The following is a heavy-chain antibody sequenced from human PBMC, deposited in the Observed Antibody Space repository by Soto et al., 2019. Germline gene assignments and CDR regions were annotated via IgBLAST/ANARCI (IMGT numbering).Heavy chain of an antibody. CDR3: ATATISPVSATLYHYGMDV. CDR2: LMPVFHTT. CDR1: GGTFNNFA. D-gene: IGHD6-25*01. V-gene: IGHV1-69*01. Sequence: QVQLVQSGAEVKKPGSSVKVSCQASGGTFNNFAFTWVRQAPGQGLEWLGGLMPVFHTTNIAQTFQDRITVTADDFTTTVYMEMTSLRYEDTAVYYCATATISPVSATLYHYGMDVWGQGTTVTVSS. J-gene: IGHJ6*02.